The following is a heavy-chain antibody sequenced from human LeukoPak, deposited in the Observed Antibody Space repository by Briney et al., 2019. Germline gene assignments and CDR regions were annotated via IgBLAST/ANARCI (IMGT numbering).Heavy chain of an antibody. D-gene: IGHD2-2*01. V-gene: IGHV3-30*18. J-gene: IGHJ6*02. CDR2: ISYDGSNK. Sequence: PGGSLRLSCAASGFTFSSYGMHWVRQAPGKGLEWVAVISYDGSNKYYADSVKGRFTISRDNSKNTLCLQMNSLRAEDTAVYYFAKDLVVGDCSSTSCLYYYYYGMDVWGQGTTVTVSS. CDR3: AKDLVVGDCSSTSCLYYYYYGMDV. CDR1: GFTFSSYG.